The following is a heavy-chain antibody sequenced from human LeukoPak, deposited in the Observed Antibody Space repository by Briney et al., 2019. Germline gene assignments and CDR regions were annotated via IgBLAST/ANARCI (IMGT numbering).Heavy chain of an antibody. J-gene: IGHJ4*02. CDR2: ISYDGSNK. D-gene: IGHD2-21*01. Sequence: PGGSLRLSCAASGFTFSSYAMHWGRQAPGKGLEWVAVISYDGSNKYSADSVKGRFTISRDNSKNTLYLQMNSLRAEDTAVYYCARGYCGGDCLDYWGQGTLVTVSS. CDR3: ARGYCGGDCLDY. CDR1: GFTFSSYA. V-gene: IGHV3-30*04.